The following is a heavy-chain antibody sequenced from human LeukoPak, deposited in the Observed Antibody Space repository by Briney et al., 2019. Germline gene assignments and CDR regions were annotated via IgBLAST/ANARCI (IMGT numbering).Heavy chain of an antibody. J-gene: IGHJ4*02. V-gene: IGHV3-7*01. D-gene: IGHD6-19*01. CDR3: ARDQQWLAIDY. Sequence: QPGGSLRLSCAASGFNFGTYWMSWVRQAPGKGLEWLANIRQDGSVKFYVDSVKGRFTISRDNAKNSLYLQMNSLRAEDTAVYYCARDQQWLAIDYWGQGTLVTVSS. CDR1: GFNFGTYW. CDR2: IRQDGSVK.